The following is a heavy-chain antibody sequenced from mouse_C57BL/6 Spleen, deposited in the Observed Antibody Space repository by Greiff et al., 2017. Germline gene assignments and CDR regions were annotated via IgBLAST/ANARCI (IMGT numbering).Heavy chain of an antibody. CDR1: GYTFTDYA. V-gene: IGHV1-67*01. Sequence: QVQLQQSGPELARPGASVKLSCKASGYTFTDYAMHWVKQSHGKGLEWIGVISTYNGDANYNKKFKDKATMTVDKSSSTAYMELARLTSEDSAVYCCARHENGYYGLDYWGQGTTLTVSS. CDR2: ISTYNGDA. J-gene: IGHJ2*01. D-gene: IGHD2-3*01. CDR3: ARHENGYYGLDY.